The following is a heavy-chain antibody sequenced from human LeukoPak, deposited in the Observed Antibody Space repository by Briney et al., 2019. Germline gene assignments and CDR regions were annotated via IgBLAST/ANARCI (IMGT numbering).Heavy chain of an antibody. CDR1: GGSLSSYY. Sequence: PSETLSLTCTVSGGSLSSYYWSWIRQPPGQGLEWIGYLYYSGNTNYNPSLKSRVTISVDTSKKQFSLKLSSVTAADTAVYHCARVYGYNLYYFDYWGQGTLVTVSS. CDR2: LYYSGNT. D-gene: IGHD5-24*01. J-gene: IGHJ4*02. CDR3: ARVYGYNLYYFDY. V-gene: IGHV4-59*01.